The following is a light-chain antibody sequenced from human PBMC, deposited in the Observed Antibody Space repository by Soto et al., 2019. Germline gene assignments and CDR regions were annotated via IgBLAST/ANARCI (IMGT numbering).Light chain of an antibody. CDR2: DNN. V-gene: IGLV1-51*01. CDR3: GTWDSSLSALWV. CDR1: SSNIGNNY. Sequence: QSVLAQPPSVSAAPGQKVTISCSGSSSNIGNNYVSWYQQLPGTAPKLLIYDNNKRPSGIPDRFFGSKSGTSATLGITGLQTGDEADYYCGTWDSSLSALWVFGGGTKVTVL. J-gene: IGLJ3*02.